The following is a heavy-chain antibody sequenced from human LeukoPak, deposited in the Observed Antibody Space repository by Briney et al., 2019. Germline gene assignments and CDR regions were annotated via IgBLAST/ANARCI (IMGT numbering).Heavy chain of an antibody. J-gene: IGHJ1*01. CDR2: IKTDGSEK. CDR1: GFTFSNYW. CDR3: ATYSSLNRREFQY. Sequence: GGSLRLSCEGSGFTFSNYWMGWVCQAPGKGLQWVANIKTDGSEKYYVDSVKGRFTISRDNAKNSLYLQMNSLRAEDTAVYYCATYSSLNRREFQYWGQGTLLTVSS. D-gene: IGHD3-22*01. V-gene: IGHV3-7*01.